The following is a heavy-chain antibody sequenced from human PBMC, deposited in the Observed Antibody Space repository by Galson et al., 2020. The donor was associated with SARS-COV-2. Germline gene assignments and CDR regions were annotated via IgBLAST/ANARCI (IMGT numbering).Heavy chain of an antibody. CDR1: GFTFRSYS. J-gene: IGHJ4*01. Sequence: TGGSLRLSCAASGFTFRSYSMNWVRQAPGKGLEWVSYITRGSDTKYYADSVKGRFTVSRDNAKNSVYLHMNNLRDEDTAVYYCATEAHDYWGHGTLVTVSS. CDR2: ITRGSDTK. V-gene: IGHV3-48*02. CDR3: ATEAHDY.